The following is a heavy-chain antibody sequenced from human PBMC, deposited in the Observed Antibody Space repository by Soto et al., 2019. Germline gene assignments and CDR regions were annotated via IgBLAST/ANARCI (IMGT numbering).Heavy chain of an antibody. CDR1: GGSVSSGNW. D-gene: IGHD6-19*01. Sequence: QVQLQESGPGLVKPSGTLSLTCAVSGGSVSSGNWWSWVRQPPGKGLEWIGETYHSGTTNYNPSLKSRVTISLDKSKNQISLNLRSVTAADTAVYYCARHVAVPGTRGVDYWGQGTLVTVSS. V-gene: IGHV4-4*02. J-gene: IGHJ4*02. CDR3: ARHVAVPGTRGVDY. CDR2: TYHSGTT.